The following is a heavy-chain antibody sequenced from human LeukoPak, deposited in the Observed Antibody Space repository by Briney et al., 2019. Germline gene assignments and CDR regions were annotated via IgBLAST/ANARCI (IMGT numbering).Heavy chain of an antibody. CDR3: AREAAEWELLGGLDY. Sequence: ASVKVSCKASGYTFTGYYMHWVRQAPGQGLEWMGRINPNSGGTNYAQKFQGRVTMTRDTFISTAYMELSRLRSDDTAVYYCAREAAEWELLGGLDYWGQGTLVTVSS. J-gene: IGHJ4*02. CDR1: GYTFTGYY. CDR2: INPNSGGT. V-gene: IGHV1-2*06. D-gene: IGHD1-26*01.